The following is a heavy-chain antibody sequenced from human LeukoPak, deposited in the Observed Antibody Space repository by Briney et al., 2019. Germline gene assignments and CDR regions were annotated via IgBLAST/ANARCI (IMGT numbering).Heavy chain of an antibody. CDR1: GFTFSSYS. Sequence: GGSLRLSCAASGFTFSSYSMNWVRQAPGRGLEWVSYISSSSSTIYYADSVKGRFTISRDNAKNSLYLQMNSLRAEDTAVYYCASTVPLDAFDTWGQGTMVTVSS. D-gene: IGHD4-17*01. CDR3: ASTVPLDAFDT. J-gene: IGHJ3*02. V-gene: IGHV3-48*01. CDR2: ISSSSSTI.